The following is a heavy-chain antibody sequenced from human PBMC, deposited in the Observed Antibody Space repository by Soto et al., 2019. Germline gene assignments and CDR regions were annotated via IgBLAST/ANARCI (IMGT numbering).Heavy chain of an antibody. D-gene: IGHD3-9*01. Sequence: SETLSLTCTVSGGSISSSSYYWGWIRQPPGKGLEWIGSIYYSGSTYYNPTLKSRVTTSVDTSKNQFSLKLSSVTAAYTAVYYCARPYDILTGAPFDYWGQGTLVTVSS. CDR1: GGSISSSSYY. J-gene: IGHJ4*02. V-gene: IGHV4-39*01. CDR2: IYYSGST. CDR3: ARPYDILTGAPFDY.